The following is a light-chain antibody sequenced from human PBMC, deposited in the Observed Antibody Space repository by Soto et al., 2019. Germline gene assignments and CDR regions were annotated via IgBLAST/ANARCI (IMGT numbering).Light chain of an antibody. CDR2: ENN. V-gene: IGLV1-51*01. CDR3: QSYEKSRTGFYV. CDR1: HXDIGSNY. J-gene: IGLJ1*01. Sequence: QSVLTQPPSVSAAPGQKVTISCSGRHXDIGSNYVSWYQQVPGTAPKLLIYENNRRPAGVPDRFSGSKSGTSATLGITGLQTGDEADYYCQSYEKSRTGFYVFGTGTKVTVL.